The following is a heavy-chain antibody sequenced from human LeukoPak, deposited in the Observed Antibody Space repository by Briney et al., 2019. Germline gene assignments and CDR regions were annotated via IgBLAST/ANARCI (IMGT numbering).Heavy chain of an antibody. Sequence: PSETLSLTCTVSGGSISSSSYYWGWIRQPPGKGLEWIGSIYYSGSTYYNPSLKSRVTISVDTSKNHFSLKLSSVTAADTAVYYCAREGSSYDSSTNDAFDIWGQGTMVTVSS. CDR1: GGSISSSSYY. V-gene: IGHV4-39*07. D-gene: IGHD3-22*01. CDR2: IYYSGST. CDR3: AREGSSYDSSTNDAFDI. J-gene: IGHJ3*02.